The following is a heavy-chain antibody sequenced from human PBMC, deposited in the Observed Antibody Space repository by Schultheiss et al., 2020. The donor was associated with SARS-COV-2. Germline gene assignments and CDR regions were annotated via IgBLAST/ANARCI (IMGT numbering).Heavy chain of an antibody. CDR1: GGTFSSYA. CDR2: IIPILGIA. CDR3: ARNVDTAMLPLDY. D-gene: IGHD5-18*01. V-gene: IGHV1-69*04. Sequence: SVKVSCKASGGTFSSYAISWVRQAPGQGLEWMGRIIPILGIANYAQKFQGRVTITADKSTSTAYMELSSLRSEDTAEYYCARNVDTAMLPLDYWGQGTLVTVSS. J-gene: IGHJ4*02.